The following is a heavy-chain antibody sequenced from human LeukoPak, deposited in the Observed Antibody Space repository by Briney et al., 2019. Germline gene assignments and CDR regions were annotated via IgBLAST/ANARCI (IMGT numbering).Heavy chain of an antibody. V-gene: IGHV3-15*01. J-gene: IGHJ4*02. CDR1: GFTFSNAW. D-gene: IGHD1-26*01. CDR2: IKSKTDGGTT. Sequence: GGSLRLSCATSGFTFSNAWMSWVRQAPGKGLEWVGRIKSKTDGGTTDYAAPVKGRFTISRDDSKNTLYLQMNSLKTEDTAVYYCTTRGGSFSIFDYWGQGTLVTVSS. CDR3: TTRGGSFSIFDY.